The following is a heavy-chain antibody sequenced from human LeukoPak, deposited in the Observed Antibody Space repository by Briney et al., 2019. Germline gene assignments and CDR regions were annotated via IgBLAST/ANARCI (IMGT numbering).Heavy chain of an antibody. CDR3: ARVVAAAGTLDY. V-gene: IGHV1-2*02. D-gene: IGHD6-13*01. J-gene: IGHJ4*02. CDR1: GYTFTGYY. CDR2: INPNSGGT. Sequence: ASVKVSCKASGYTFTGYYMHWVRQAPGQGLEWMGWINPNSGGTNYAQKFRGRVTMTRDTSISTAYMELSRLRSDDTAVYYCARVVAAAGTLDYWGQGTLVTVSS.